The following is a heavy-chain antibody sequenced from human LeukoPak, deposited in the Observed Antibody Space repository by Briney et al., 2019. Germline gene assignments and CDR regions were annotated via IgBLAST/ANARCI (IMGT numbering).Heavy chain of an antibody. Sequence: PGGSLRLSCAASGFTFSNYAMSWVRQAPGKGLEWVAPISGSGGTTYYADSVEGRFTISRDNSKNTLYLQINSLRAEDTAVYYCAKAHDIVVVLDFWGQGTLVTVSS. D-gene: IGHD2-2*01. CDR3: AKAHDIVVVLDF. V-gene: IGHV3-23*01. CDR2: ISGSGGTT. CDR1: GFTFSNYA. J-gene: IGHJ4*02.